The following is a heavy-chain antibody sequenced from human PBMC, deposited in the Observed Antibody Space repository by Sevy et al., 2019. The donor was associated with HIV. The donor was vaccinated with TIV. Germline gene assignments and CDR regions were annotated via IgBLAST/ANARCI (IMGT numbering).Heavy chain of an antibody. D-gene: IGHD2-2*01. V-gene: IGHV3-7*03. J-gene: IGHJ6*02. CDR1: GFTFSTYW. CDR2: IKKDGSEK. CDR3: ARDCSSTSCLWGLDV. Sequence: QLGGSLRLSCAASGFTFSTYWMSWVRQAPGKGLEWVANIKKDGSEKYYVDSVKGRFTISRDNAKSSLYLQMKSLRAEDTAVYYCARDCSSTSCLWGLDVWGQWTTVTVSS.